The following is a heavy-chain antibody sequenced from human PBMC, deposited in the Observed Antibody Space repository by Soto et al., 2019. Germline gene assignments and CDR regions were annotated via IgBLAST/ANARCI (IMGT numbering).Heavy chain of an antibody. J-gene: IGHJ4*02. CDR3: ASQRRASGYSDFDY. D-gene: IGHD3-22*01. V-gene: IGHV3-7*01. CDR2: IKQDESER. Sequence: EVHLVESGGGLVQPGGSLTLSCAASGFSFSTYWMTWVRQTPGQGLGWVANIKQDESERYYVDSVNGRFTISRDNAKNSVYLQMNCLRADDTSVYYCASQRRASGYSDFDYWGQVPLVSVS. CDR1: GFSFSTYW.